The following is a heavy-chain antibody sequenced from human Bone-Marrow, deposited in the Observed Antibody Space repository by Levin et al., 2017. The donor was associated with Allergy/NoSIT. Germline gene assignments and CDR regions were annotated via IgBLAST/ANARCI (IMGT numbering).Heavy chain of an antibody. V-gene: IGHV3-48*03. Sequence: PGGSLRLSCVGSSEMFRNYEMTWVRLVPGKGLEWISYMGARGSLSYADSVKGRFTVSRDNDKNTLYLQMNRLRVDDTALYYCADLYCSSGTCFFDYWGRGTQVTVSS. CDR2: MGARGSL. J-gene: IGHJ4*02. D-gene: IGHD2-15*01. CDR3: ADLYCSSGTCFFDY. CDR1: SEMFRNYE.